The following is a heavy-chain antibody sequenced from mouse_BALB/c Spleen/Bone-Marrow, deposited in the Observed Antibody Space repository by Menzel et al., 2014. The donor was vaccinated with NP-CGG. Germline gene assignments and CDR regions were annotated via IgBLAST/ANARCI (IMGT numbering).Heavy chain of an antibody. CDR3: AIRYYAMDY. CDR1: GYTFTTYT. Sequence: QVQLQQSGAELARPEASVKMSCKASGYTFTTYTIHWMKQRPGQGLEWIGYIIPSSGYTNYNQKFKDKATLSADKSSSTAYMQLSSLTPEDSAVYYCAIRYYAMDYRGQGTSVTVSS. D-gene: IGHD1-1*01. CDR2: IIPSSGYT. J-gene: IGHJ4*01. V-gene: IGHV1-4*01.